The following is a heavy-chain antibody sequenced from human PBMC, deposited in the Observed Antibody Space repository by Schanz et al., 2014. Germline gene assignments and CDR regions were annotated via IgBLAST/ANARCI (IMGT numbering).Heavy chain of an antibody. CDR1: GYTFTRYY. CDR2: IIPSLGLA. J-gene: IGHJ6*02. CDR3: ARDLTVDTGYVVHYYYYGMDV. V-gene: IGHV1-69*04. D-gene: IGHD5-12*01. Sequence: QVQLVQSGAEVKKPGASVKVSCKASGYTFTRYYIHWVRQAPGQGLEWMGRIIPSLGLAKYEQKFQGRVTNTADKSTSTAYMDLSSLRSEDTAVYFCARDLTVDTGYVVHYYYYGMDVWGQGTTVTVSS.